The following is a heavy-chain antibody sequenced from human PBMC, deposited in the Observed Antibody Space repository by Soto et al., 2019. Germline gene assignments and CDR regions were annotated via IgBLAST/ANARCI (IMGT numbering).Heavy chain of an antibody. CDR3: AKGKGGGYKLKIDP. D-gene: IGHD3-22*01. V-gene: IGHV3-23*01. Sequence: GGSLRLSCAASGFTFSSCAMSWVRQAPGKGLEWVSGISGTGDSTYYADSVKGRFTISRDNSKNTLYLEMNSLRAEDTAVYYCAKGKGGGYKLKIDPWGQGTRFTVS. J-gene: IGHJ5*02. CDR2: ISGTGDST. CDR1: GFTFSSCA.